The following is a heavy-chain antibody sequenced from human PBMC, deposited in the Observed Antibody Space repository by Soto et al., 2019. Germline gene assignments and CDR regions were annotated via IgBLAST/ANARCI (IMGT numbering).Heavy chain of an antibody. CDR2: INPNSGGT. D-gene: IGHD5-12*01. Sequence: ASVKVSCKASGYTFTGYYMHWVRQAPGQGLEWMGWINPNSGGTNYAQKFQGWVTMTRDTSISTAYMELSRLGSDDTAVYYCARDLRYSGSKDAFDIWGQGTVVTVSS. J-gene: IGHJ3*02. CDR3: ARDLRYSGSKDAFDI. CDR1: GYTFTGYY. V-gene: IGHV1-2*04.